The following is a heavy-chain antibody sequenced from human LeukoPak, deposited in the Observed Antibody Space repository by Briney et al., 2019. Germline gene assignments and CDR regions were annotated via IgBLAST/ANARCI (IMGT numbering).Heavy chain of an antibody. CDR1: GFTFDDYA. V-gene: IGHV3-9*01. Sequence: GRSLRLSCAASGFTFDDYAMHRVRQAPGKGLEWVSGISWNSGSIGYADSVKGRFTISRDNAKNSLYLQMNSLRAEDTALYYCAASSAVAAHFDYWGQGTLVTVSS. D-gene: IGHD6-19*01. CDR2: ISWNSGSI. J-gene: IGHJ4*02. CDR3: AASSAVAAHFDY.